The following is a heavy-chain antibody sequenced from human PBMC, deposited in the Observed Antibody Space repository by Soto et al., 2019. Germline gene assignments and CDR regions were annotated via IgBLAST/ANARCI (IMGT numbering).Heavy chain of an antibody. CDR1: GFTFSDRY. J-gene: IGHJ4*02. CDR3: VRGSRGLDY. V-gene: IGHV3-72*01. CDR2: SRNKANSYTT. Sequence: EVQLVESGGGLVPPGGSLRLSCEVSGFTFSDRYMDWVRQAPGRGLEWVGRSRNKANSYTTEYATSVKGRVTVSRDESKQLFFLKMNTMKTADTAVYDCVRGSRGLDYWGQGALVTVSS.